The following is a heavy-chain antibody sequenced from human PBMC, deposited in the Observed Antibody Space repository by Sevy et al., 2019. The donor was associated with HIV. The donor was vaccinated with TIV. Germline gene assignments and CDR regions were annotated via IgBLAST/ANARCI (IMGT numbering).Heavy chain of an antibody. CDR2: IKQDGSVK. CDR3: VRAIAADGSF. CDR1: GFSLNSYW. V-gene: IGHV3-7*01. D-gene: IGHD6-13*01. Sequence: GGSLRLSCAASGFSLNSYWMSWVRQAPGKGLEWVVNIKQDGSVKYYVHSVKGRFTISRDNARNLLYLQMNSLRAEDTALYYCVRAIAADGSFWGQGTLVTVSS. J-gene: IGHJ4*02.